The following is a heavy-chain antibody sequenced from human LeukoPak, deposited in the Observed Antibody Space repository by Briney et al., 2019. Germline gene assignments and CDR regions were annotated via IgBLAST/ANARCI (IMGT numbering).Heavy chain of an antibody. CDR3: ARGTYDSSGYYYGY. V-gene: IGHV1-8*01. CDR1: GYTFTSYD. J-gene: IGHJ4*02. Sequence: ASAKVSCKASGYTFTSYDINWVRQATGQGLEWMGWMNPNSGNTGYAQKFQGRVTMTRNTSISTAYMELSSLRSEDTAVYYCARGTYDSSGYYYGYWGQGTLVTVSS. CDR2: MNPNSGNT. D-gene: IGHD3-22*01.